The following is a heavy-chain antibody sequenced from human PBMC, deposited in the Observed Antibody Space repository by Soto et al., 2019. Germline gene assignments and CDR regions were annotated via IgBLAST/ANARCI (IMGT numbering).Heavy chain of an antibody. CDR3: AKVRYGSGSFY. Sequence: ETLSLTCTVSGGSVTNSSYYWGWIRQSPGKGLEWVSAISGSGGSTYYADSVKGRFTISRDNSKNTLYLQMNSLRAEDTAVYYCAKVRYGSGSFYWGQGTLVTVSS. CDR1: GGSVTNSSYY. J-gene: IGHJ4*02. D-gene: IGHD3-10*01. CDR2: ISGSGGST. V-gene: IGHV3-23*01.